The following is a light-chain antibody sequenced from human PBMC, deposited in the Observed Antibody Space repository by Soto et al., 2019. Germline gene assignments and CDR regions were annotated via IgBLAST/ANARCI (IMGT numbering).Light chain of an antibody. Sequence: QYVLTQPPSASGSPGQSVTISCTGTSSDIGGYKYVSWYQQHPGKAPKLMIYEVSKRPSGVPDRFSGSKSGNTASLTVSGLQTEDEADYNCSSYAGRNNVVFGGGTKLTVL. V-gene: IGLV2-8*01. CDR1: SSDIGGYKY. CDR2: EVS. J-gene: IGLJ2*01. CDR3: SSYAGRNNVV.